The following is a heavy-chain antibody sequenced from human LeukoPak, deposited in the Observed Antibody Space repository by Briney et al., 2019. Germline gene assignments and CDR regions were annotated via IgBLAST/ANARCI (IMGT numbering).Heavy chain of an antibody. J-gene: IGHJ4*02. CDR2: ISSYSSTI. Sequence: GGSLRLSCAASGFTFSSYSMNWVRQAPGKGLEWVSYISSYSSTIYYADSVRGRFTISRDNARNSLYLQMNSLGDEDTAVYYCARGGARKALDYWGQGTLVTVSS. V-gene: IGHV3-48*02. CDR1: GFTFSSYS. CDR3: ARGGARKALDY.